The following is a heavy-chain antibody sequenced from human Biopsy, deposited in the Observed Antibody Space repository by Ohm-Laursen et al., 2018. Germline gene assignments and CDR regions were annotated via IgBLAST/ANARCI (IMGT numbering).Heavy chain of an antibody. CDR3: ARARIKTSGVLIPETYYFDS. V-gene: IGHV4-59*07. Sequence: GTLSLTCAVSGHSISSYCWSWIRQPPGKGLEWIGNFYYRGSTNYNPSLKSRITMSLDRSKSQVSLRMNSVTTADTAVYYCARARIKTSGVLIPETYYFDSWGQGTLVTVSS. J-gene: IGHJ4*02. CDR1: GHSISSYC. D-gene: IGHD3-3*01. CDR2: FYYRGST.